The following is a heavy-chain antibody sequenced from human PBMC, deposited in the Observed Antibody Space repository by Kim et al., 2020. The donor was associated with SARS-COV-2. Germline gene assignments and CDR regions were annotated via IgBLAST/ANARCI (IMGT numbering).Heavy chain of an antibody. D-gene: IGHD2-2*01. Sequence: GGSLRLSCAASGFTFSSYAMSWVRQAPGKGLEWVSAISGSGGSTYYADSVKGRFTISRDNSKNTLYLQMNSLRAEDTAVYYCAKDPIVVVPAAGLLAGLDALGSWGQGTMVTVSS. V-gene: IGHV3-23*01. CDR1: GFTFSSYA. CDR2: ISGSGGST. J-gene: IGHJ3*02. CDR3: AKDPIVVVPAAGLLAGLDALGS.